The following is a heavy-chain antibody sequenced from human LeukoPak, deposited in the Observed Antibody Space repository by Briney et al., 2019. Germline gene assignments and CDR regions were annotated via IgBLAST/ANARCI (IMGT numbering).Heavy chain of an antibody. V-gene: IGHV1-8*01. CDR3: ARARKGYSYGTPPGNYYYYGMDV. D-gene: IGHD5-18*01. Sequence: ASVKVSCKASGYTFTSYDINWVRQATGQGLEWMGWMNPNSGNTGYAQKFQGRVTMTRNTSISTAYMELSSLRSEDTAVYYCARARKGYSYGTPPGNYYYYGMDVWGQGTTVTVSS. CDR2: MNPNSGNT. CDR1: GYTFTSYD. J-gene: IGHJ6*02.